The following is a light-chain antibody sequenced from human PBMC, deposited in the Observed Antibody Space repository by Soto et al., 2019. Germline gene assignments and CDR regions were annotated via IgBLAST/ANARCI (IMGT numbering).Light chain of an antibody. CDR3: QQYGSSPPYT. J-gene: IGKJ2*01. CDR2: GAS. V-gene: IGKV3-20*01. CDR1: QSVSSSY. Sequence: EIVLTKSPGTLSLSPGERATLSCRASQSVSSSYLAWYQQKPGQAPRLLIYGASSRATCIPDRFSGSGSGTYFTLTISRLEPEDIAVYYCQQYGSSPPYTFGQGTKLEIK.